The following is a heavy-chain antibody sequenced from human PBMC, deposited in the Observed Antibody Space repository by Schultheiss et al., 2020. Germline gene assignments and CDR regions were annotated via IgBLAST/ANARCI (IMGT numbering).Heavy chain of an antibody. CDR2: IIPIFGTA. D-gene: IGHD2-15*01. CDR1: GGTFSSYA. CDR3: ARVLSGLRPTRPVDWFDP. J-gene: IGHJ5*02. V-gene: IGHV1-69*13. Sequence: AVKVSCKASGGTFSSYAISWVRQAPGQGLEWMGGIIPIFGTANYAQKFQGRVTITADESTSTAYMELSSLRSEDTAVHYCARVLSGLRPTRPVDWFDPWGQGTLVTVSS.